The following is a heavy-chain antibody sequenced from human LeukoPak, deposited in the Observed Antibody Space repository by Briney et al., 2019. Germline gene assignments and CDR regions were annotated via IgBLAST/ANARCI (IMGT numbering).Heavy chain of an antibody. CDR1: GGSISSYY. CDR2: IYTSGST. Sequence: KPSETLSLTCTVSGGSISSYYWSWIRQPAGKGLEWIGRIYTSGSTNYNPSLKSRVTMSVDTSKNQFSLKLSSVTAADTAVYYCARDIDILTGYYNRAGDAFDIWGQGTMVTVSS. CDR3: ARDIDILTGYYNRAGDAFDI. J-gene: IGHJ3*02. D-gene: IGHD3-9*01. V-gene: IGHV4-4*07.